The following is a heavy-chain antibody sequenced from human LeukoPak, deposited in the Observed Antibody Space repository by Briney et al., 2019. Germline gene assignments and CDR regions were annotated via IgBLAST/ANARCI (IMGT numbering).Heavy chain of an antibody. CDR1: GGSISGFY. J-gene: IGHJ4*02. CDR3: ARYGDLNYYFDY. D-gene: IGHD2-21*02. V-gene: IGHV4-4*07. Sequence: SETLSLTCSVSGGSISGFYWSWIRQPAGKGLEWIGRVYTSGDIKYNPSLESRVTMSVDTSRNQFSLKLSSVTAADTAVYYCARYGDLNYYFDYWGQGTLVTVSA. CDR2: VYTSGDI.